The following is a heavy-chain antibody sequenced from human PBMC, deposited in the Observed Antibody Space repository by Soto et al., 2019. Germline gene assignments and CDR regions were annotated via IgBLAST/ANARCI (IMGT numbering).Heavy chain of an antibody. CDR1: GSTVSKNF. CDR2: IYSGGRT. J-gene: IGHJ4*02. D-gene: IGHD6-13*01. V-gene: IGHV3-66*01. Sequence: PGGSLRLSCAASGSTVSKNFMSWVRQAPGKGLEWVSVIYSGGRTYYADSVKGRFTISRDNSKNTLYLQMNTLRAEDTAVYYCATGPGAAATFDYWGQGTLVTVSS. CDR3: ATGPGAAATFDY.